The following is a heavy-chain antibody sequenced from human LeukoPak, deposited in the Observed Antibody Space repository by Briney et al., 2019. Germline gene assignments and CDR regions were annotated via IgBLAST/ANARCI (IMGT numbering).Heavy chain of an antibody. CDR1: GFTFSSYA. CDR2: ISGSGGST. D-gene: IGHD2-15*01. Sequence: GGSLRLSCAASGFTFSSYAMSWVRQAPGKGLEWVSGISGSGGSTHYADSVKGRFTISRANSKNTLYLQRNSLRAEDTAVYYCAKARPGGCSGGSCDALSPRFDPWGQGTLVTVSS. CDR3: AKARPGGCSGGSCDALSPRFDP. J-gene: IGHJ5*02. V-gene: IGHV3-23*01.